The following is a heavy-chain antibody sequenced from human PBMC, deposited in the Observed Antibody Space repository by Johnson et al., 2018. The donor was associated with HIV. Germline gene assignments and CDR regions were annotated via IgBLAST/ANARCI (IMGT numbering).Heavy chain of an antibody. CDR2: ISFDGSNK. CDR1: GFTFSSYG. CDR3: AKEDSWRRAFDL. V-gene: IGHV3-30*18. Sequence: QVQLVESGGRVVQPGRSLRLSCATSGFTFSSYGMHWVRQAPGKGLEWVAVISFDGSNKYYAESVKGRFTISRDNSKNTLYLQMKSLRPEDTAVYYCAKEDSWRRAFDLWGQGTMVTVSS. J-gene: IGHJ3*01. D-gene: IGHD3-3*01.